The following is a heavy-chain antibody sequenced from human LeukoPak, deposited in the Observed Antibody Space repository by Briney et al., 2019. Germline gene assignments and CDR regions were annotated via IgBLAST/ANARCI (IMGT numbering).Heavy chain of an antibody. Sequence: GGSLRLSCAASGFTFSSYAMSWVRLAPGKGLEWVSAISGSGGSTYYADSVKGRFTISRDNSKNTLSLQMNSLRAEDTAVYYCAKAPANWNDPWFDPWGQGTLVTVSS. CDR1: GFTFSSYA. CDR2: ISGSGGST. V-gene: IGHV3-23*01. J-gene: IGHJ5*02. D-gene: IGHD1-20*01. CDR3: AKAPANWNDPWFDP.